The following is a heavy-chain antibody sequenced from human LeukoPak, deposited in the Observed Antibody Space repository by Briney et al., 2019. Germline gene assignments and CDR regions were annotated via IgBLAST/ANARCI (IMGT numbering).Heavy chain of an antibody. CDR1: GFTFSNYD. J-gene: IGHJ5*02. Sequence: GGSLRLSCAASGFTFSNYDMNWVRQSPGKGLEWVSSIDTDSTYIHYADSVKGRFTISRDNAKNSLYLQMSSLRAEDTAVYYCARYYDYGDYVPWGQGTLVTVSS. D-gene: IGHD4-17*01. CDR2: IDTDSTYI. CDR3: ARYYDYGDYVP. V-gene: IGHV3-21*01.